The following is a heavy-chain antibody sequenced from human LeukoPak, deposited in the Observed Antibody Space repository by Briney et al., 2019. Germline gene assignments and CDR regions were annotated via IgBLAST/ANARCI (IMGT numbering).Heavy chain of an antibody. V-gene: IGHV4-59*01. Sequence: SEPLSLTCSVSVGSISSYHGICIRQPPGKALEGIGYIYYSGSTNYNPSLKSRVTISVDTSQTQYSLKLSSVTAEDTAVYYCAGASYDSRGVHWGQGTLVTVSS. CDR2: IYYSGST. D-gene: IGHD3-22*01. CDR1: VGSISSYH. J-gene: IGHJ4*02. CDR3: AGASYDSRGVH.